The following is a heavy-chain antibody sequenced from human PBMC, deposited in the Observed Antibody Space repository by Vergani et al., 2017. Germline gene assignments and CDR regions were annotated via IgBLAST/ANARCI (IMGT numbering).Heavy chain of an antibody. CDR3: ARGKAPSRRDYDFCSGYFDY. V-gene: IGHV4-34*01. CDR2: IKHSGST. Sequence: QVQLQQWGAGLLKPSETLSLTCAVYGGSLSGYYWSWIRQPPGTGLEWIGEIKHSGSTNYKPSLKSRVTISVDTCKNQFPLKLSSVTAADTAVYYCARGKAPSRRDYDFCSGYFDYWGQGTLVTVSS. CDR1: GGSLSGYY. D-gene: IGHD3-3*01. J-gene: IGHJ4*02.